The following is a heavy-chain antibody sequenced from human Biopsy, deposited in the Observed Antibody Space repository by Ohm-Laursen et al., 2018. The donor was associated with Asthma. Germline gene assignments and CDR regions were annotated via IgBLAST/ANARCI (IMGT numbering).Heavy chain of an antibody. CDR2: ISYDGNHK. Sequence: SLRLSCAAPGFMFRSFGMHWVRQAPGKGLEWVAVISYDGNHKFYEDSVKGRFTISRDNSKNTLYLQMNSLRTEDTAVYYCAKRRGYSGHDSDYWGQGTLVSVSS. CDR1: GFMFRSFG. D-gene: IGHD5-12*01. CDR3: AKRRGYSGHDSDY. J-gene: IGHJ4*02. V-gene: IGHV3-30*18.